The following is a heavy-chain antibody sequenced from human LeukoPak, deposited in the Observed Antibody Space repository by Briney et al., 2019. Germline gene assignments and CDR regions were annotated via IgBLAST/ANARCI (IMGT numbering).Heavy chain of an antibody. CDR3: ASLSCTSSSCTHSGFYHYGLDV. CDR1: GGSISSSSHY. V-gene: IGHV4-39*02. J-gene: IGHJ6*02. D-gene: IGHD6-13*01. Sequence: SETLSLTCSVSGGSISSSSHYRGWVRQPPGKGLQWIGSVYYSGYTYHNPSLKSRVTISADTSANHFSLKLSSVTAADTAVYYCASLSCTSSSCTHSGFYHYGLDVWGQGTTVTVS. CDR2: VYYSGYT.